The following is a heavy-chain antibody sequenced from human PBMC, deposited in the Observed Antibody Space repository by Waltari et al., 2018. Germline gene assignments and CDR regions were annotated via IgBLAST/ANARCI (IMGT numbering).Heavy chain of an antibody. V-gene: IGHV4-30-2*01. Sequence: QLQLQESGSGLVKPSQTLSLTCAVSGGSISSGGYSWSWIRQQPGKGLEWIGYIYHSGSTYYNPSLKSRVTISVDRSKNQFSLKLSSVTAADTAVYYCARVPYCGGDCYSGAFDIWGQGTMVTVSS. CDR3: ARVPYCGGDCYSGAFDI. CDR2: IYHSGST. D-gene: IGHD2-21*01. CDR1: GGSISSGGYS. J-gene: IGHJ3*02.